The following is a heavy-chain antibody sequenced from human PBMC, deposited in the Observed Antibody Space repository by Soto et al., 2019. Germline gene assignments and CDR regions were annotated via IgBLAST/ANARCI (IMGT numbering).Heavy chain of an antibody. CDR3: ARGRWIQRWSAQSYYYYGMDV. Sequence: SETLSLTCAASGVSFSGYYWSWIRQPPGKGLEWIGEINHSGSTNYNPSLKSRVTISVDTSKNQFYLKLSSVTAADTAVYYCARGRWIQRWSAQSYYYYGMDVWGQGTTVTVSS. J-gene: IGHJ6*02. V-gene: IGHV4-34*01. CDR1: GVSFSGYY. D-gene: IGHD5-18*01. CDR2: INHSGST.